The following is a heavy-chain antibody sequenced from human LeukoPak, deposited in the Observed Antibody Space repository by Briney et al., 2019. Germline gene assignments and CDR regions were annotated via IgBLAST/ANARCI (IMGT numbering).Heavy chain of an antibody. CDR1: GFTFSSYA. V-gene: IGHV3-53*01. D-gene: IGHD4-17*01. Sequence: GGSLRLSCAASGFTFSSYAMSWVRRAPGKGLEWVSVIYSGGSTYYADSVKGRFTISRDNSRNTLYLQMNSLRAEDTAVYYCARVLWNGDYPRFDYWGQGTLVTVSS. J-gene: IGHJ4*02. CDR2: IYSGGST. CDR3: ARVLWNGDYPRFDY.